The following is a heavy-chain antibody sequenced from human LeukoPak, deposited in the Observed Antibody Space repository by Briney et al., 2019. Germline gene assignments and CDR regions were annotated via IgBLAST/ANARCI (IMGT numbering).Heavy chain of an antibody. V-gene: IGHV1-69*04. CDR1: GGTFSSYA. Sequence: SVKVSCKASGGTFSSYAISWVRQAHGQGLEWMGRIIPIFGIANYAQKFQGRVTITADKSTSTAYMELSSLRSEDTAVYYCARVRPPHYCSSTSCYTGMVYYYGMDVWGQGTTVTVSS. J-gene: IGHJ6*02. D-gene: IGHD2-2*02. CDR2: IIPIFGIA. CDR3: ARVRPPHYCSSTSCYTGMVYYYGMDV.